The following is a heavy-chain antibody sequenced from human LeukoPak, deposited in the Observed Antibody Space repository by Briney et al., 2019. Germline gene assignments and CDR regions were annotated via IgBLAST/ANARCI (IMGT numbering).Heavy chain of an antibody. D-gene: IGHD3-10*01. CDR1: GGSISSYY. J-gene: IGHJ4*02. Sequence: MPSETLSLTCTVSGGSISSYYWSWIRQPPGKGLEWIGYIYYSGSTNYNPSLKSRVTISVDTSKNQFSLKLSSVTAADTAVYYCARLMVRGVIVDYWGQGTLVTVSS. CDR3: ARLMVRGVIVDY. V-gene: IGHV4-59*08. CDR2: IYYSGST.